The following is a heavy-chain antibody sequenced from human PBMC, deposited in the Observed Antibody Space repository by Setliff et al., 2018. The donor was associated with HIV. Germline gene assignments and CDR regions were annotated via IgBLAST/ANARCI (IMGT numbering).Heavy chain of an antibody. D-gene: IGHD3-10*01. Sequence: ASETLSLTCAIYGGSFRGYYWSWIRQAPGKGLEWVAEVNQDGTTNYNPSLRSRVAMSADKSKNQFSLRLSSATAADTAIYYCARSGYISGTHYNFRRNWFDPWSQGSLVTVSS. CDR2: VNQDGTT. V-gene: IGHV4-34*01. CDR3: ARSGYISGTHYNFRRNWFDP. J-gene: IGHJ5*02. CDR1: GGSFRGYY.